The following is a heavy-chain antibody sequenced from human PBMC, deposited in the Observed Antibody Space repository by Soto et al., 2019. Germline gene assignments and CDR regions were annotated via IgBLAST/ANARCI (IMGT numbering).Heavy chain of an antibody. J-gene: IGHJ4*02. D-gene: IGHD3-22*01. Sequence: EVQLVESGGGLVQPGRSLRLSCVASGFTFDDYAMHWVRQAPGKGLEWVSGISWNSGSIGYADAVKGRFTISRDNAKNSLDLQMDSLRAEDTALYYCAKDKGDSSGYSKYYFDYWGQGTLVTVSS. CDR3: AKDKGDSSGYSKYYFDY. V-gene: IGHV3-9*01. CDR2: ISWNSGSI. CDR1: GFTFDDYA.